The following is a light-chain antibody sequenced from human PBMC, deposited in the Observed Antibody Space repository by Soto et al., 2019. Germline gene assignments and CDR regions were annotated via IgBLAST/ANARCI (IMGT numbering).Light chain of an antibody. CDR3: QQRINWPPMYT. V-gene: IGKV3-11*01. Sequence: EIVLTQSPATLSLSPGERATLSCRASQSVSSYLAWYQQKPGQAPRLLIYDASNRATGITARFSGSGSGTDFTLTISSLVPEDFAVYYCQQRINWPPMYTFGQGTKLEIK. J-gene: IGKJ2*01. CDR1: QSVSSY. CDR2: DAS.